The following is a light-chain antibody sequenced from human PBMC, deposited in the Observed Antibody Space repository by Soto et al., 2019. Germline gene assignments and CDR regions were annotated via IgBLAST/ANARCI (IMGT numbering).Light chain of an antibody. Sequence: SYELTQPPSVSVPPGQTARIACSGDALPKQYAYWYQQKPGQAPVLLIYKDKERPSGIPERFSGSSSGTTVTLTIGGVQAEDEADYYCQSSDRGDTYWVFGGGTKVTVL. CDR1: ALPKQY. CDR3: QSSDRGDTYWV. V-gene: IGLV3-25*02. CDR2: KDK. J-gene: IGLJ3*02.